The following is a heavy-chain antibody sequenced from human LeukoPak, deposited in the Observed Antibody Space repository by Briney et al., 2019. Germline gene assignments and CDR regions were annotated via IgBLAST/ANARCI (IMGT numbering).Heavy chain of an antibody. CDR1: GFTFSSYG. D-gene: IGHD2-2*01. J-gene: IGHJ6*03. CDR3: ARDTSAFLTGYYYMDV. V-gene: IGHV3-23*01. Sequence: PGGSLRLSCAASGFTFSSYGMHWVRQAPGKGLEWVSAISGRGDNTYYADSVRGRFTISRDNSKNTLYLQMNSLRAEDTAVYYCARDTSAFLTGYYYMDVWGKGTTVTVSS. CDR2: ISGRGDNT.